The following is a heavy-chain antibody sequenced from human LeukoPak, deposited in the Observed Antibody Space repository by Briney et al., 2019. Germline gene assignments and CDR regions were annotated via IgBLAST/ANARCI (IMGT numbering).Heavy chain of an antibody. V-gene: IGHV4-59*01. CDR3: ARIITMIVVAGGY. CDR2: IYYSGST. D-gene: IGHD3-22*01. CDR1: GGSISSYY. Sequence: PETVSLTCTVSGGSISSYYWSWIRQPPGKGLEWIGYIYYSGSTNYNPSLKSRVTISVDTSKNQFSLKLSSVTAADTAVYYCARIITMIVVAGGYWGQGTLVTVSP. J-gene: IGHJ4*02.